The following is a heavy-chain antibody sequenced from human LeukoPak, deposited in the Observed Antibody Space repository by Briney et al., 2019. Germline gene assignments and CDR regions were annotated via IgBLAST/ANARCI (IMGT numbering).Heavy chain of an antibody. CDR3: ARRDCSSTSCHVDY. CDR2: ISAYNGNT. CDR1: GYTFPSYG. V-gene: IGHV1-18*04. Sequence: ASVKVSCKASGYTFPSYGISWVRQAPGQGLEWMGWISAYNGNTNYAQKLQGRVTMTTDTSTSTAYMELRSLRSDDTAVYYCARRDCSSTSCHVDYWGQGTLVTVSS. J-gene: IGHJ4*02. D-gene: IGHD2-2*01.